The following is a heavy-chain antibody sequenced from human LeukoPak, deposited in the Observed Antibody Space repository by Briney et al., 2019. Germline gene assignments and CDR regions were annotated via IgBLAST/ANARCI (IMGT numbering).Heavy chain of an antibody. CDR2: ISSSSSYI. J-gene: IGHJ3*02. Sequence: GGSLSLSCAASGFTFSSYAMHWVRQAPGKGLEWVSSISSSSSYIYYADSVKGRFTISRDNAKNSLYLQMNSLRAEDTAVYYCARSDVGDAFDIWGQGTMVTVSS. V-gene: IGHV3-21*01. CDR3: ARSDVGDAFDI. CDR1: GFTFSSYA.